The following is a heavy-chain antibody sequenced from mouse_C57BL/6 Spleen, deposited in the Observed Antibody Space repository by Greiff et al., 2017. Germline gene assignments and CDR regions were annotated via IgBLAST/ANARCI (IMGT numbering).Heavy chain of an antibody. D-gene: IGHD1-1*01. CDR2: INPNNGAT. CDR1: GSTFTDYN. Sequence: VQLQQSGPELVKPGASVKISCTASGSTFTDYNMHWVKQSHGNSLEWIGYINPNNGATTYNQKFKGKATLTVNKSSSTAYMERRSLTSEDSAVYYCARGATVVDYWGQGTTLTVSS. J-gene: IGHJ2*01. V-gene: IGHV1-22*01. CDR3: ARGATVVDY.